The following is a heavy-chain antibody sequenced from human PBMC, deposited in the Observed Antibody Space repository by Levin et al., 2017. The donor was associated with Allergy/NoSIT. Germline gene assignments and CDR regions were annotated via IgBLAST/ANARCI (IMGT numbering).Heavy chain of an antibody. CDR2: INYSGST. CDR3: AGDTGGWYFDR. J-gene: IGHJ5*02. Sequence: NSSETLSLTCTVSGSTTSLFYWNWIRQTPGKGLEWIGYINYSGSTKYNPSLKSRVTISLDKSKNQFSLLLTSVTAADTAVYYCAGDTGGWYFDRWGQGTLVTVAS. V-gene: IGHV4-59*01. D-gene: IGHD3-16*01. CDR1: GSTTSLFY.